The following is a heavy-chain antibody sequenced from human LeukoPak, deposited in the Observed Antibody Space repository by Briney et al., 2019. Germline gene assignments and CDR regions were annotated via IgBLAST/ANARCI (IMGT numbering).Heavy chain of an antibody. CDR1: GYTFTDYY. J-gene: IGHJ6*03. CDR2: ISPYSGGT. D-gene: IGHD6-13*01. CDR3: ARDRIAAVATHGGVYYYMNV. Sequence: ASVKVSCKASGYTFTDYYIHWVRQAPGQGLEWVGWISPYSGGTSYARKFQDRVTMTRDTSISTVYMELSSLRSDDTAVYYCARDRIAAVATHGGVYYYMNVWGKGTTVNVSS. V-gene: IGHV1-2*02.